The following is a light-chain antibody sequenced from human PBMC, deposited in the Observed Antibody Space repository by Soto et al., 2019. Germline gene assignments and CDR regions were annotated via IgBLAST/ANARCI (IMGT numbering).Light chain of an antibody. CDR2: DVS. V-gene: IGLV2-14*01. Sequence: QSALTQPASVSGSPGQSITISCTGTSSDVGAYNYVSWYQQHPGKAPKLMIYDVSNRPSGVSNRFSGSKSGNTASLTISGLQAEDEADYYCSSYTSSSTLVVGTGTKLTVL. CDR3: SSYTSSSTLV. J-gene: IGLJ1*01. CDR1: SSDVGAYNY.